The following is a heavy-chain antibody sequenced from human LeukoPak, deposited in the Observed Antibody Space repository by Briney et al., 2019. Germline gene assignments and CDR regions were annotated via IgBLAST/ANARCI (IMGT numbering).Heavy chain of an antibody. CDR1: GGSFSGYY. D-gene: IGHD3-10*01. CDR2: INHSGST. V-gene: IGHV4-34*01. J-gene: IGHJ4*02. Sequence: PSETLSLTCAVYGGSFSGYYWSWIRQPPGKGLEWIGEINHSGSTNYNPSLKSRVTISVDTSKNQFSLKLSSVTAADTAVYYCARQGRYYYGSGSSYYFDYWGQGTLVTVSS. CDR3: ARQGRYYYGSGSSYYFDY.